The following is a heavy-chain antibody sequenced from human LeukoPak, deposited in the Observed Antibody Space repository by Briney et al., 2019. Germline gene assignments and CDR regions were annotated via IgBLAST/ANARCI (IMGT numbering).Heavy chain of an antibody. D-gene: IGHD5-18*01. Sequence: GGSLRLSCAASGFTFSSYTMNWVRQAPGKGLEWVSYISSSSGTIYYADSMKGRFTISRDNAKNSLYLQMNSLRAEDTAVYYCARGIQYNWFDSWGQGTLVTVSS. V-gene: IGHV3-48*04. CDR3: ARGIQYNWFDS. J-gene: IGHJ5*01. CDR1: GFTFSSYT. CDR2: ISSSSGTI.